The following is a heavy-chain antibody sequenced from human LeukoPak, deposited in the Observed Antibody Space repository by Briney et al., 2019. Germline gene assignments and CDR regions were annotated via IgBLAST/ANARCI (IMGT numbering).Heavy chain of an antibody. CDR2: INWNGGST. J-gene: IGHJ4*02. D-gene: IGHD6-19*01. Sequence: GGSLRLSCAASGFTFDDYGMSWVRQAPGKGLECVSGINWNGGSTGYADSVKGRFTISRDNAKNSLYLQMNSLRAEDTALYYCARDSTAVAGTDHFDYWGQGTLVTVSS. CDR1: GFTFDDYG. CDR3: ARDSTAVAGTDHFDY. V-gene: IGHV3-20*04.